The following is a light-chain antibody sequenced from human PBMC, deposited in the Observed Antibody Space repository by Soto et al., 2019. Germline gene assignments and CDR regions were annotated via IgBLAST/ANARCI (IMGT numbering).Light chain of an antibody. Sequence: DIQMTQSPSSLSASVGDRVTITCRATQGISNYLAWYQQKPGKVPKLLIYAASTLQSGVPSRFSGSGSGADFTLTISSLPPEGVATYYCQKYDSALGTFGQGTKV. J-gene: IGKJ1*01. CDR1: QGISNY. V-gene: IGKV1-27*01. CDR2: AAS. CDR3: QKYDSALGT.